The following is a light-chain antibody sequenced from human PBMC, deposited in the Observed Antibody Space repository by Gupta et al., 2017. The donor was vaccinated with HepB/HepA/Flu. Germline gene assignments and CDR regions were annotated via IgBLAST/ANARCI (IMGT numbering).Light chain of an antibody. CDR1: QSVLYSSNNKNY. V-gene: IGKV4-1*01. Sequence: DIVMTQSPDSLAVSLGERATINCKSSQSVLYSSNNKNYLAWYQQKPGQPLKLLIYLASDRQYGVPDRFSGSGSGTDFTLTSSRRQAEDVAVYYLQQAYSTKTFGQGTKVEIK. J-gene: IGKJ1*01. CDR2: LAS. CDR3: QQAYSTKT.